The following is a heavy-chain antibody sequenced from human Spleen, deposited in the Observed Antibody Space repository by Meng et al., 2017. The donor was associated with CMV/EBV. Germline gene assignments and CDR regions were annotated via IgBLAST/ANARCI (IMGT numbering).Heavy chain of an antibody. J-gene: IGHJ6*02. D-gene: IGHD6-13*01. CDR2: IYPGDSDT. CDR1: GYSFTSYW. V-gene: IGHV5-51*01. Sequence: GESLKISRKGSGYSFTSYWIGWVRQMPGKGLEWMGIIYPGDSDTRYSPSFQGQVTISADKSISTAYLQWSSLKASDTAMYYCARQIAAGVYGMDVWGQGTTVTVSS. CDR3: ARQIAAGVYGMDV.